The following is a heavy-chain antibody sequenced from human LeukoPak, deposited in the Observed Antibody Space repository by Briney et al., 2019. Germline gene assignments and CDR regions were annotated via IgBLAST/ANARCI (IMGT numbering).Heavy chain of an antibody. CDR2: IYYSGST. D-gene: IGHD3-3*01. CDR1: GGSISSYY. V-gene: IGHV4-59*01. CDR3: ARGGGSYDFRSGYKYNWFDP. J-gene: IGHJ5*02. Sequence: SETLSLTCTVSGGSISSYYWSWIRQPPGKGLEWIGYIYYSGSTNYNPSLKSRVTISVDTSKNQFSLKLSSVTAADTAVYYCARGGGSYDFRSGYKYNWFDPWGQGTLVTVSS.